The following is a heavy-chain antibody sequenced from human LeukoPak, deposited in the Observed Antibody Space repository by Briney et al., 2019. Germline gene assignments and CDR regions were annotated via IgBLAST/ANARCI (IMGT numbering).Heavy chain of an antibody. V-gene: IGHV3-43*02. D-gene: IGHD6-6*01. CDR3: ARDMYSSSSSHFDY. CDR2: ISGDGDYT. J-gene: IGHJ4*02. CDR1: GFTFDDYA. Sequence: GGSLRLSCAASGFTFDDYAMHWVRQVPGKGLEWVSLISGDGDYTYYADSVKGRFTISRDNSKYSLYLQMNSLRTEDTALYYCARDMYSSSSSHFDYWGQGTLVTVSS.